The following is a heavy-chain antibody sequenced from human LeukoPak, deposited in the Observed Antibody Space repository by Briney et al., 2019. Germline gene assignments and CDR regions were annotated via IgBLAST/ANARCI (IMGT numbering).Heavy chain of an antibody. CDR2: INDSGRI. J-gene: IGHJ4*02. D-gene: IGHD6-19*01. Sequence: PSETLSLTCAVYGGSFSNYYWSWIRQTPGKGMEWIGEINDSGRINYNPSLMSRVTVSVDTSKNQFSLRLTSVTATDTAVYYCARVSSRGWTDFDYWGQGTLVTVSS. CDR3: ARVSSRGWTDFDY. V-gene: IGHV4-34*01. CDR1: GGSFSNYY.